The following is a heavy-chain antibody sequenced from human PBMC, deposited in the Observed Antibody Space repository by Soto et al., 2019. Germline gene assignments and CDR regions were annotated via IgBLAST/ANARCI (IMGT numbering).Heavy chain of an antibody. CDR1: GFTFSDHW. V-gene: IGHV3-7*03. CDR3: ARGRGSYYDNNDIFDF. Sequence: AGSLRLSCAASGFTFSDHWMTLVRQAPGKGLEWVAHIKPDGRDKFYAASVAGRFILSRDNVRNSMNLQMYSLRVEDTAVYYCARGRGSYYDNNDIFDFWGQGALVTVSS. D-gene: IGHD3-10*01. J-gene: IGHJ4*02. CDR2: IKPDGRDK.